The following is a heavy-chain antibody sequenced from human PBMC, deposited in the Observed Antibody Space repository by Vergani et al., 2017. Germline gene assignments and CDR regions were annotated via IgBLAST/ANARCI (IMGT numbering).Heavy chain of an antibody. Sequence: EVQLVESGGGLVQPGGSLRLSCAASGFTVSSNYMSWVRQAPGKGLDGVSVIYSGGSTYYADSVKGRFTISRDNSKNTLYLQMNSLRAEDTAVYYCARDWYYYGSGSSPQPHNWYFDLWGRGTLVTVSS. CDR1: GFTVSSNY. D-gene: IGHD3-10*01. CDR3: ARDWYYYGSGSSPQPHNWYFDL. CDR2: IYSGGST. V-gene: IGHV3-66*02. J-gene: IGHJ2*01.